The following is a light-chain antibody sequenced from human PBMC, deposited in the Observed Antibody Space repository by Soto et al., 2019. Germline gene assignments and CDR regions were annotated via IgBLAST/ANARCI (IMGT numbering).Light chain of an antibody. CDR1: QSVSSSY. CDR2: GAS. CDR3: QQYGSSPLT. V-gene: IGKV3-20*01. J-gene: IGKJ2*01. Sequence: EIVLTQSPGTLSLSPGERATLSCRASQSVSSSYLAWYQQKPGQAPRLLIYGASNRATGIPDRFSGSGSGTDFTVIISRLEPEDFAVYSCQQYGSSPLTFGQGTKLEIK.